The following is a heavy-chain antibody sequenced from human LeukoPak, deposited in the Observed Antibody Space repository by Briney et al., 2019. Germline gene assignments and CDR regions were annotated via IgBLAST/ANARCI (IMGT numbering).Heavy chain of an antibody. Sequence: PSETLSLTCTVSGGSISSYYWSWIRQPPGKGLEWIGYIYYSGSTNYNPSLKSRVTISADTSKNQFSLKLSSVTAADTAVYYCTGYCTNGVCYTSAFDIWGQGTMVTVSS. V-gene: IGHV4-59*12. CDR1: GGSISSYY. J-gene: IGHJ3*02. CDR3: TGYCTNGVCYTSAFDI. CDR2: IYYSGST. D-gene: IGHD2-8*01.